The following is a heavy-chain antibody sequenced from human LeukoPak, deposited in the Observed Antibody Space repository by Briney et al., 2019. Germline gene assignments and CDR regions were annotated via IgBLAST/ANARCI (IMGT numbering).Heavy chain of an antibody. CDR2: ISSRSTYI. V-gene: IGHV3-21*01. CDR3: ARDRSSGGGLDV. Sequence: GGSLRLSCAASGFTFSSYSMNWVRQAPGKGLEWVSSISSRSTYIYYADSVKGRFTISRDNAKNSLYLQMNSLRAEDTAVYYCARDRSSGGGLDVWRQGTTVTVS. J-gene: IGHJ6*02. D-gene: IGHD3-10*01. CDR1: GFTFSSYS.